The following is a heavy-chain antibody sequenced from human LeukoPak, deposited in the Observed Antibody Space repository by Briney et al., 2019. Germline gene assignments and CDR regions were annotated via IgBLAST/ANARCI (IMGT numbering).Heavy chain of an antibody. V-gene: IGHV4-59*12. D-gene: IGHD6-13*01. CDR1: GGSISSYY. CDR3: ATDLADATYGFDI. Sequence: SETLSLTCTVSGGSISSYYWSWIRQPPGKGLEWIGYIYYSGSTNYNPSLKSRVTISVDTSKNQFSLKLSSVTAADTAVYYCATDLADATYGFDIWGQGTMVTVSS. CDR2: IYYSGST. J-gene: IGHJ3*02.